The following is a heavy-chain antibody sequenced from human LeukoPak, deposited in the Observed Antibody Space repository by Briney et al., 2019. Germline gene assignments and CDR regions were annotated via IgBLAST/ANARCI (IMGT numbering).Heavy chain of an antibody. CDR2: ISYDGSNK. CDR3: AKDRYSSTTPRWFDP. Sequence: GGSLRLSCAASGFTFSSYGMHWVRQAPGKGLEWVAVISYDGSNKYYADSVKGRFTISRDNSKNTLYLQMNSLRAEDTAVYYCAKDRYSSTTPRWFDPWGQGTLVTVSS. V-gene: IGHV3-30*18. D-gene: IGHD6-13*01. CDR1: GFTFSSYG. J-gene: IGHJ5*02.